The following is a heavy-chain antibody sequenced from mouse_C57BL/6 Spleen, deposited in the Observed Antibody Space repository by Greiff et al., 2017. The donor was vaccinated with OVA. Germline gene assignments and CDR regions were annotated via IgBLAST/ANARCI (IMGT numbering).Heavy chain of an antibody. Sequence: EVKLMESGPGLVKPSQSLSLTCSVTGYSITSGYYWNWIRQFPGNKLEWMGYISYDGSNNYNPSLKNRISITRDTSKNQFFLKLNSVTTEDTATYYCARAPIYYYGSSLYWYFDVWGTGTTVTVSS. V-gene: IGHV3-6*01. J-gene: IGHJ1*03. D-gene: IGHD1-1*01. CDR1: GYSITSGYY. CDR3: ARAPIYYYGSSLYWYFDV. CDR2: ISYDGSN.